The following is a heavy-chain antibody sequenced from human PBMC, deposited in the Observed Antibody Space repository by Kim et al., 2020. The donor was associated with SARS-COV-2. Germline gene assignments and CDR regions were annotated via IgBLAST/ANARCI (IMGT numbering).Heavy chain of an antibody. CDR3: ATSWIQLWLLAFDI. V-gene: IGHV4-4*02. D-gene: IGHD5-18*01. Sequence: NPSLKSRVTISVDKSKNQFSLKLSSVTAADTAVYYCATSWIQLWLLAFDIWGQGTMVTVSS. J-gene: IGHJ3*02.